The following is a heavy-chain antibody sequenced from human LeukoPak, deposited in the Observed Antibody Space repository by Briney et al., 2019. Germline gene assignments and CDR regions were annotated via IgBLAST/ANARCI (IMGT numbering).Heavy chain of an antibody. V-gene: IGHV3-53*05. CDR1: GFSVSSNY. CDR3: ARDKGTSYLSSFDY. J-gene: IGHJ4*02. CDR2: MYSGGST. D-gene: IGHD6-6*01. Sequence: GGSLRLSCAASGFSVSSNYLSWVRQAPGKGLEWVSVMYSGGSTFYADSVKGRFTISRDNSKNTLYLQMNSLRAADTAVYYCARDKGTSYLSSFDYWGQGTLVTVSS.